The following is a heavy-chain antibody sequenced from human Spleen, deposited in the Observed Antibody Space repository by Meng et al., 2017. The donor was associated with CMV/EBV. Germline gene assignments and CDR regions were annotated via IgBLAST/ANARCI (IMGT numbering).Heavy chain of an antibody. V-gene: IGHV3-21*01. CDR3: ARLDEPFYNYGLDV. J-gene: IGHJ6*02. CDR2: ISSASSHI. Sequence: GESLKISCAASGFTFGSYGMSWVRQAPGKGLEWVSSISSASSHIYYADSVKGRFTISRHNAENSLFLQMNSLRVEDTAVYYCARLDEPFYNYGLDVWGQGATVTVSS. CDR1: GFTFGSYG. D-gene: IGHD1-1*01.